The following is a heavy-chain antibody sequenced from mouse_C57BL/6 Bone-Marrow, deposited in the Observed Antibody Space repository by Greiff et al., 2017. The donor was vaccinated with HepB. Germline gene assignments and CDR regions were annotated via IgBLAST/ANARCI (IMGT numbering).Heavy chain of an antibody. CDR2: INPSSGYT. V-gene: IGHV1-4*01. CDR1: GYTFTSYT. D-gene: IGHD1-1*01. Sequence: VKLMESGAELVRPGASVKMSCKASGYTFTSYTMHWAKQRPGQGLEWIGYINPSSGYTKYNQKFKDKATLTADKSSSTAYMQLSSLTSEDSAVYYCAGDAVYGSSYEYAMDYWGQGTSVTVSS. CDR3: AGDAVYGSSYEYAMDY. J-gene: IGHJ4*01.